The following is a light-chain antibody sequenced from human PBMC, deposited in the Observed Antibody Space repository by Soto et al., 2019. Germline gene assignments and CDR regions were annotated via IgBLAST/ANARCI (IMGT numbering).Light chain of an antibody. CDR3: QQYGRSPPFT. J-gene: IGKJ2*01. CDR2: GAS. Sequence: EIVLTQSPGTLSLSPGERATLSCRASQTVSSRYLAWYQQKPGQAPRLLMYGASNRATGIPDRFSGSGSGKDFTLTNSRLEPEDFAVYFCQQYGRSPPFTFGQGTKVEIK. CDR1: QTVSSRY. V-gene: IGKV3-20*01.